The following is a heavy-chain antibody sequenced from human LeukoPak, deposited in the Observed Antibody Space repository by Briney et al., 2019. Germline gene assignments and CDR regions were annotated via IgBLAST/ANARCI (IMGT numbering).Heavy chain of an antibody. CDR3: ARESPYYDILTGFFRYYYYYRDV. CDR2: INQDGTEK. V-gene: IGHV3-7*01. D-gene: IGHD3-9*01. CDR1: GFTFTTYW. Sequence: GGSLRLSCAASGFTFTTYWMTWVRQAPGKGLEWVANINQDGTEKHYVDSVKGRFTISRDNAKNSLYLQMNSLRAEDTAVYYCARESPYYDILTGFFRYYYYYRDVWGKGTTVTISS. J-gene: IGHJ6*03.